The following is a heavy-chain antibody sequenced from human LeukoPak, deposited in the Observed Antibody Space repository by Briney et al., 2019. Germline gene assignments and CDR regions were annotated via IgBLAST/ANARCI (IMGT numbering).Heavy chain of an antibody. CDR2: IYTSGRT. Sequence: SETLSLTCTVSGGSIRYYFWSWIRQPPGKGLEWIGCIYTSGRTNYNPSLKSRVTISVDTSKNQFSLNLSSVTAADTAVYYCARGVPHDSSGYPFDYWGRGTLVTVSS. J-gene: IGHJ4*02. CDR3: ARGVPHDSSGYPFDY. V-gene: IGHV4-4*09. D-gene: IGHD3-22*01. CDR1: GGSIRYYF.